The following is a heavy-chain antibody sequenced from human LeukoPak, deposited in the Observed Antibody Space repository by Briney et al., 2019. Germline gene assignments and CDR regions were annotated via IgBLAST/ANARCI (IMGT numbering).Heavy chain of an antibody. CDR3: ARDQNYGDYEPFDY. D-gene: IGHD4-17*01. Sequence: PGGSLRLSRAASGFKFSDYYMSWVRQAPGKGLEWISYISSRGSTIDYADSVKGRFTISRDDAKNSLYLQMNSLRAEDTAVYYCARDQNYGDYEPFDYWGQGTLVTVSS. CDR2: ISSRGSTI. V-gene: IGHV3-11*01. J-gene: IGHJ4*02. CDR1: GFKFSDYY.